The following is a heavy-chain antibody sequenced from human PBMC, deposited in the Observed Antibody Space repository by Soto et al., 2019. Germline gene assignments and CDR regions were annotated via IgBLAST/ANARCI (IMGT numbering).Heavy chain of an antibody. CDR2: IIPIFGTA. CDR1: GGTFSSYA. Sequence: QVQLVQSGAEVKKPGSSVKVSCKASGGTFSSYAISWVRQAPGQGLEWMGGIIPIFGTANYAQKFQGRVTITADESTSTAYMELSSLRSEDTAVYYCARDRGTIFSGYGHPYYYYYGMDVWGQGTTVTVSS. CDR3: ARDRGTIFSGYGHPYYYYYGMDV. D-gene: IGHD5-12*01. J-gene: IGHJ6*02. V-gene: IGHV1-69*01.